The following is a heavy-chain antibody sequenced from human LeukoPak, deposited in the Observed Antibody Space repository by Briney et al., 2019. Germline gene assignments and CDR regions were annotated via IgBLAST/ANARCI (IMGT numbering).Heavy chain of an antibody. J-gene: IGHJ4*02. CDR2: ISSSSSYI. CDR1: GLTFSSYS. CDR3: ATDAGPYGSGSYYNSGLFDY. Sequence: GGSLRLSCAASGLTFSSYSMNWVRQAPGKGLEWVSSISSSSSYIYYADSVKGRFTISRDNAKNPLYLQMNSLRAEDTAVYYCATDAGPYGSGSYYNSGLFDYWGQGTLVTVSS. V-gene: IGHV3-21*01. D-gene: IGHD3-10*01.